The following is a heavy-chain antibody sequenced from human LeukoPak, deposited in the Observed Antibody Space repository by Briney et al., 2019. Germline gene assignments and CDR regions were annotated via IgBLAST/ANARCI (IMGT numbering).Heavy chain of an antibody. Sequence: SETLSLTCTVSGGSISSYYWNWIRQPPGKGLEWIGYIYYSGSTNYNPSLKSRVTISVDTSKNQFSLKLSSVTAANTAVYYCARTASSSGYSSSWLYYFDYWGQGTLVTVSS. CDR2: IYYSGST. CDR1: GGSISSYY. J-gene: IGHJ4*02. D-gene: IGHD6-13*01. CDR3: ARTASSSGYSSSWLYYFDY. V-gene: IGHV4-59*01.